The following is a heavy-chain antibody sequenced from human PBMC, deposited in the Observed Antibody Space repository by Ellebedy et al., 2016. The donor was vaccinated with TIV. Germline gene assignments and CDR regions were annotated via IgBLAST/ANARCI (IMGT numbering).Heavy chain of an antibody. CDR2: INHSGST. CDR1: GGSFSGYY. D-gene: IGHD5-18*01. J-gene: IGHJ5*02. V-gene: IGHV4-34*01. Sequence: SETLSLTCAVYGGSFSGYYWSWIRQPPGKGLEWIGEINHSGSTNYNPSLKSRVTISVDTSKNQFSLKLSSVTAADTAVYYCARRPPRGYGVIGDGFDPWGQGTLVTVSS. CDR3: ARRPPRGYGVIGDGFDP.